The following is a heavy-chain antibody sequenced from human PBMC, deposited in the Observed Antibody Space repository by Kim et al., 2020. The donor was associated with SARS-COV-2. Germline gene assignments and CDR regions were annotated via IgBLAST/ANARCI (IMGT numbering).Heavy chain of an antibody. CDR3: TTQYYYDSLDAFDI. J-gene: IGHJ3*02. D-gene: IGHD3-22*01. V-gene: IGHV3-15*01. Sequence: AAPVKGRFTISRDDSKNTLYLQMNSLKTEDTAVYYCTTQYYYDSLDAFDIWGQGTMVTVSS.